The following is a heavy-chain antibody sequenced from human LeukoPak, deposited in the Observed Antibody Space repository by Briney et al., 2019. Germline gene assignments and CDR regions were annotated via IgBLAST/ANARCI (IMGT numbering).Heavy chain of an antibody. CDR2: IHYSGST. V-gene: IGHV4-31*03. CDR1: GGSISSGDYY. Sequence: SETLSLTCTVSGGSISSGDYYWSWIRQHPGKGLEWIDYIHYSGSTYYNPSLNSRVTVSVDRSANHFSLKVSSVTAADTAVYYCARDAIDSNYFDFWGQGTLVTVSS. CDR3: ARDAIDSNYFDF. D-gene: IGHD4-11*01. J-gene: IGHJ4*02.